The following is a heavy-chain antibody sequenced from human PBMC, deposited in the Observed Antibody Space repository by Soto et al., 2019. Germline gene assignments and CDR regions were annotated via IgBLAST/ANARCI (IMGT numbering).Heavy chain of an antibody. CDR3: AKKSLHDYGNFYFDY. CDR2: ISSDGSNK. CDR1: GFTFSSYG. V-gene: IGHV3-30*18. J-gene: IGHJ4*02. Sequence: QVQLVESGGGVVQPGRSLRLSCAASGFTFSSYGMHWVRQAPGKGLEWVAIISSDGSNKYYADSVKGRFTISRDNSKNTLYLQMNSLSADDTAIYYCAKKSLHDYGNFYFDYWGQGTLVTVSS. D-gene: IGHD4-17*01.